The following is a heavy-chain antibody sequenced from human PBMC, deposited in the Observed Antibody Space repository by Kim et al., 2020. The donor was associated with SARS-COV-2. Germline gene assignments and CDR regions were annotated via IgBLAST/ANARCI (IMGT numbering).Heavy chain of an antibody. CDR2: IKQDGSEK. CDR1: GFTFSSYW. Sequence: GGSLRLSCAASGFTFSSYWMSWVRQAPGKGLEWVANIKQDGSEKYYVDSVKGRFTISRDNAKNSLYLQMNSLRAEDTAVYYCARSGYYYYYGMDVWGQGTTVTASS. V-gene: IGHV3-7*03. J-gene: IGHJ6*02. D-gene: IGHD3-10*01. CDR3: ARSGYYYYYGMDV.